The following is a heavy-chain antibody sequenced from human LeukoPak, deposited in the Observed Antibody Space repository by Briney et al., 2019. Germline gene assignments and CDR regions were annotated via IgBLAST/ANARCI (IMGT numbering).Heavy chain of an antibody. CDR3: ARLNSRAFDFDY. V-gene: IGHV4-38-2*02. D-gene: IGHD6-13*01. J-gene: IGHJ4*02. CDR1: GYFINTGDY. CDR2: IYHSGST. Sequence: PSETLSLTCTVSGYFINTGDYWGWIRQTPGKGLEWIGNIYHSGSTYYNPSLKSRFTILVDTSENQFSLKLISVTAADTAVYYCARLNSRAFDFDYWGQGTLVTVSS.